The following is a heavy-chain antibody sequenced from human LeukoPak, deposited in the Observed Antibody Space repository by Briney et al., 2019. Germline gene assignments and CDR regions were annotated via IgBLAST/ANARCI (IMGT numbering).Heavy chain of an antibody. CDR2: INSNSGAT. Sequence: VASVTVSCTASGYTFTDYYIHWVRQAPGQGLEWMGWINSNSGATNYAQTFQGRVTMTRDTSISTAYMELTRLGSDDTAVYYCARDGSLAYWGQGTLVTVSS. CDR1: GYTFTDYY. J-gene: IGHJ4*02. D-gene: IGHD5-12*01. V-gene: IGHV1-2*02. CDR3: ARDGSLAY.